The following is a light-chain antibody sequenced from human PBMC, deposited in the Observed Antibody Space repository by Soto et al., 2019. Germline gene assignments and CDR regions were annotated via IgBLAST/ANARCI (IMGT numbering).Light chain of an antibody. V-gene: IGKV3-15*01. CDR2: GAS. Sequence: EIVMTQSPATLSVSPGETATLSCWASQSLGSNLAWYQQKPGQAPRLLIYGASTRVTGTPARFSGSGSGTEFTLTISRLQSEDFAVYYCQQYSQWPPWTFGQGTKVEIK. CDR3: QQYSQWPPWT. CDR1: QSLGSN. J-gene: IGKJ1*01.